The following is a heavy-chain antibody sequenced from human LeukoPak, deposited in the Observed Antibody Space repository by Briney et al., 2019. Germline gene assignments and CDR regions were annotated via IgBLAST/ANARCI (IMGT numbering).Heavy chain of an antibody. CDR3: ARTTPVPVAIRGNYFYYGVDV. D-gene: IGHD2-2*02. V-gene: IGHV3-48*02. Sequence: GGSLRLSCGASGFTFSTHGSNWVRQAPGKGLEWISYIRTSSSTIFYADSVKGRFSISRDNAKNSLYLQMNSLRDEDTAVYYCARTTPVPVAIRGNYFYYGVDVWGQGTTVTVSS. CDR2: IRTSSSTI. CDR1: GFTFSTHG. J-gene: IGHJ6*02.